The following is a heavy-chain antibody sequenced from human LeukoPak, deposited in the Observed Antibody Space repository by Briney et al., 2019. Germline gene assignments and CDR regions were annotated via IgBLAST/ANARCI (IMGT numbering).Heavy chain of an antibody. V-gene: IGHV3-53*01. CDR1: GFTVSSKC. J-gene: IGHJ4*02. CDR2: IYSSGDA. Sequence: GGSLRLSCAASGFTVSSKCMSWVRQTPGKGLQWVALIYSSGDAYTPDSVKGRYTISRDDSENTLYLQMDSLRAEDTAVYYCATGYYFGSGSYGYLDYWGQGTLVTVSS. CDR3: ATGYYFGSGSYGYLDY. D-gene: IGHD3-10*01.